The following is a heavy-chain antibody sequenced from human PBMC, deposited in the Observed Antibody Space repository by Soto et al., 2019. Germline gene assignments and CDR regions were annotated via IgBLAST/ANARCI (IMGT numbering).Heavy chain of an antibody. Sequence: QLQLQASGAGLVKPSETLALTCTVSCCSISSNRYYWAWNLQSSGEGLEWVGTMNYRGSSYYNPSLESRDTVSADTSKDQFSLKQSPVTAADTAKYYWPRQGQWRILVNLQAWAQGTLGTVSS. CDR3: PRQGQWRILVNLQA. CDR1: CCSISSNRYY. D-gene: IGHD6-19*01. V-gene: IGHV4-39*01. CDR2: MNYRGSS. J-gene: IGHJ1*01.